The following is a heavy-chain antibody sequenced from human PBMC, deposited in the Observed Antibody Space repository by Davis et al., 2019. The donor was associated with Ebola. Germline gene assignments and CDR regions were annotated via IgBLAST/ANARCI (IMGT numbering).Heavy chain of an antibody. V-gene: IGHV4-59*08. Sequence: PGGSLRLSCTVSGGSISSYYWSWIRQPPGKGLEWIGYIYYSGSTNYNPSLKSRVTISVDTSKNQFSLKLSSVTAADTAVYYCARGHYYDSSGFDPWGQGTLVTVSS. J-gene: IGHJ5*02. CDR1: GGSISSYY. CDR3: ARGHYYDSSGFDP. D-gene: IGHD3-22*01. CDR2: IYYSGST.